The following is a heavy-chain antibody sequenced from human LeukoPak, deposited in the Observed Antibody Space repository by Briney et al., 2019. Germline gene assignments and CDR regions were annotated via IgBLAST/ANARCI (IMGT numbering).Heavy chain of an antibody. V-gene: IGHV3-33*01. CDR2: MWYDESNE. J-gene: IGHJ6*02. Sequence: PGRSLRLSCVASGFTFSNYGMHWGRQAPGKGLEWVAVMWYDESNEYSEDSVKGRFTISRDKSKNTLYLQMNSLRAEDTAVYYCARDPDYGSGKYYHGMDLWGQGTTVTVSS. CDR1: GFTFSNYG. CDR3: ARDPDYGSGKYYHGMDL. D-gene: IGHD3-10*01.